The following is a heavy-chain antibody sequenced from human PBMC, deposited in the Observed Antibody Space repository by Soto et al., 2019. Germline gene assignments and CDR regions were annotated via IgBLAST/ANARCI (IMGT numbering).Heavy chain of an antibody. CDR2: IYYSGST. D-gene: IGHD4-17*01. CDR3: ARRVDVTTVTTFDY. CDR1: GGSSISSSYY. V-gene: IGHV4-39*01. Sequence: PLETLPHTCTVSGGSSISSSYYWGWIRQPPGKGLEWIGSIYYSGSTYYNPSPKSRVTISVDTSKNQFSLKLSSVTAADTAVYYCARRVDVTTVTTFDYWGQGTLVTVSS. J-gene: IGHJ4*02.